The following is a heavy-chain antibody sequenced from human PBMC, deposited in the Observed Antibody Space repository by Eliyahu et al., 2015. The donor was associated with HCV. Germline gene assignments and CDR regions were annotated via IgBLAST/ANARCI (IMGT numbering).Heavy chain of an antibody. V-gene: IGHV4-34*02. CDR1: GGSFDGYY. CDR3: ARGHPYSNAGGYFDF. CDR2: IIHTGRT. J-gene: IGHJ4*02. Sequence: QVQLQQWGAGLLKPSATLSLNCGVHGGSFDGYYWTWIRQSPGKGLEWIGEIIHTGRTNYNPSLKSRVTVSLDPSKSQFSLRMTSVTAADTAIYFCARGHPYSNAGGYFDFWGQGTLVTVTA. D-gene: IGHD6-13*01.